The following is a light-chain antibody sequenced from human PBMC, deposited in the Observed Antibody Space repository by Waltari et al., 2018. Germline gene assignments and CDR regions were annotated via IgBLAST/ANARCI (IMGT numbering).Light chain of an antibody. J-gene: IGLJ2*01. V-gene: IGLV3-1*01. CDR2: QDT. CDR1: KLGDKY. Sequence: SYELTQPPSVSVSPGQTASITCSGDKLGDKYACWYQQRPGQSHVLVIYQDTKRPSGIPDRFSGSNSGNTATLTISGTQAMDEADYCCQAWDSSVVFGGGTKLTVL. CDR3: QAWDSSVV.